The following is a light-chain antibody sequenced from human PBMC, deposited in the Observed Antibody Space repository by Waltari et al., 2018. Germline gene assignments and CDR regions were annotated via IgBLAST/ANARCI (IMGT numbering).Light chain of an antibody. Sequence: DIQMAQSPSSLSASVGDRITITCRASQSINSHLNWYQHKSGKAPKRLIYAASSLQSGVPSRFSGSGSGTDFTLTISSLQPEDFATYYCQQSYSAPHFGPGTKVDIK. J-gene: IGKJ3*01. CDR1: QSINSH. CDR2: AAS. V-gene: IGKV1-39*01. CDR3: QQSYSAPH.